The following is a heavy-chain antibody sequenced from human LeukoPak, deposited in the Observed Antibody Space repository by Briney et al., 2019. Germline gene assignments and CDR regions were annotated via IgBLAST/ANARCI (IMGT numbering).Heavy chain of an antibody. CDR3: ARDSRYGDYGYYYYGMDV. J-gene: IGHJ6*02. V-gene: IGHV1-46*01. CDR2: INPSGGST. D-gene: IGHD4-17*01. CDR1: GYTFTSYY. Sequence: ASVKVSFKASGYTFTSYYKHWVRQAPGQGLEWMGIINPSGGSTSYAQKFQGRVTMTRDTSTSTVYMELSSLRSEDTAVYYCARDSRYGDYGYYYYGMDVWGQGTTVTVSS.